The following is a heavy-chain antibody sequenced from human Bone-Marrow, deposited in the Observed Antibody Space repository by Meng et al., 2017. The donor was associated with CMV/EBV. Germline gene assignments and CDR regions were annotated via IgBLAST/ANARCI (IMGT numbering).Heavy chain of an antibody. V-gene: IGHV4-39*07. CDR3: ARDPGVGLDY. CDR2: IYYSGST. J-gene: IGHJ4*02. Sequence: SETLSLTCTVSGGSISSSSYYWGWIRQPPGKGLEWIGSIYYSGSTYYNPSLKSRVTISVDTSKNQFSLKLSSVTAADTAVYYCARDPGVGLDYWGQGTLVTFYS. D-gene: IGHD7-27*01. CDR1: GGSISSSSYY.